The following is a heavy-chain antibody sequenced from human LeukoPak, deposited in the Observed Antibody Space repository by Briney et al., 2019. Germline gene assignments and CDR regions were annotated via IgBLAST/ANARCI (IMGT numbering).Heavy chain of an antibody. Sequence: ASVKVSCKASGYTFTGYYMHWGRQAPGQGLEWMGWINPNSGGTNYAQKFQGRVTMTRDTSISTAYMELSRLRSDDTAVYYCARDPNFAEGYWGQGTLVTVSS. J-gene: IGHJ4*02. CDR3: ARDPNFAEGY. CDR1: GYTFTGYY. CDR2: INPNSGGT. D-gene: IGHD1-1*01. V-gene: IGHV1-2*02.